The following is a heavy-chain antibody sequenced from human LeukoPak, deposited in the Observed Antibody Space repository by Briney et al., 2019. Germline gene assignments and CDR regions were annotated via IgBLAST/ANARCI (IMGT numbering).Heavy chain of an antibody. J-gene: IGHJ4*02. CDR1: GGSISSGDYY. CDR2: IYYSGST. CDR3: AREVSRWPYYFDY. V-gene: IGHV4-30-4*01. Sequence: SQTLSLTCTVSGGSISSGDYYWSWIRQPPGKGLEWIVYIYYSGSTYYNPSLKSRVTLSVDTSKNQFSLKLSSVTAADTAVYYCAREVSRWPYYFDYWGQGTLVPVSS. D-gene: IGHD4-23*01.